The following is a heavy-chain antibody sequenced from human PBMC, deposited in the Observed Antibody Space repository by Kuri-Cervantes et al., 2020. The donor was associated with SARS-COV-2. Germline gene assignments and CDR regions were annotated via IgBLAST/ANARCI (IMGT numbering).Heavy chain of an antibody. V-gene: IGHV1-46*01. J-gene: IGHJ4*02. D-gene: IGHD6-13*01. CDR1: GYTFTSYY. CDR2: INPSGGST. CDR3: ARGGSSWYVALPIDY. Sequence: ASVKVSCKASGYTFTSYYMHWVRQAPGQGLEWMGIINPSGGSTSYAQKFQGRVTMTRDTSTSTVYMELSSLRSEDTAVYYCARGGSSWYVALPIDYWGQGILVTVSS.